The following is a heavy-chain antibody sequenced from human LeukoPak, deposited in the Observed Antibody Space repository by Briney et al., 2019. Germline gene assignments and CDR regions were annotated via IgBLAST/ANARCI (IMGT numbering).Heavy chain of an antibody. CDR3: ASLDRGSYYSFDY. Sequence: PGGSLRLACAAAGFTFSRYEMNWARQAPGKGLEWVSYISRSGSPIYYAGSVKGRFTISRDNAKNSLYLQMNSLRAEDTAVYYCASLDRGSYYSFDYWGQGTLVTVSS. CDR1: GFTFSRYE. V-gene: IGHV3-48*03. D-gene: IGHD1-26*01. J-gene: IGHJ4*02. CDR2: ISRSGSPI.